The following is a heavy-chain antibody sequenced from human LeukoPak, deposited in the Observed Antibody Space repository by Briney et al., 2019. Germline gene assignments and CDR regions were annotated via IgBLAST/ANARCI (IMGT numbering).Heavy chain of an antibody. Sequence: PGGSLRLSCAASGFTFDDYAMHWVPQAPGKGLEWVSLISGDGGSTYYADSVKGRFTISRDNSKNSLYLQMNSLRTEDTALYFCAKEGGGGLTVTTFYFQPSGPGTLVTVSS. V-gene: IGHV3-43*02. CDR1: GFTFDDYA. D-gene: IGHD4-17*01. J-gene: IGHJ1*01. CDR3: AKEGGGGLTVTTFYFQP. CDR2: ISGDGGST.